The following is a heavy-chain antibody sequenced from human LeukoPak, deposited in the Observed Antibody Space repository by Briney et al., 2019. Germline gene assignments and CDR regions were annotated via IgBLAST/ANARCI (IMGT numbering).Heavy chain of an antibody. CDR2: INPRGGST. Sequence: ASVKVSCKASGYTFTNYFMHWVRQAPGQGLEWMGIINPRGGSTGYAQRFQGRITMTTDMSTRTVYMELSSLESEDTAVYYCARRDCVGDCYSNWFDPWGQGTLVTVSS. CDR3: ARRDCVGDCYSNWFDP. V-gene: IGHV1-46*01. CDR1: GYTFTNYF. J-gene: IGHJ5*02. D-gene: IGHD2-21*02.